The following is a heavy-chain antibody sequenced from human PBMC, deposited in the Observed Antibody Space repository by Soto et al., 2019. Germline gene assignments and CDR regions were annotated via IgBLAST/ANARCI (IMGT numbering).Heavy chain of an antibody. CDR2: VYSSGST. CDR3: ARENPSSSRSLDY. CDR1: GCTMSSYY. V-gene: IGHV4-4*07. J-gene: IGHJ4*02. D-gene: IGHD6-6*01. Sequence: PWMSLTLSCTASGCTMSSYYLSWFRPAPGKGLEWIGRVYSSGSTNYNPSLESRLTMSVDTSKNQFSLELSSVTAADTALYYCARENPSSSRSLDYWGQGTLVTV.